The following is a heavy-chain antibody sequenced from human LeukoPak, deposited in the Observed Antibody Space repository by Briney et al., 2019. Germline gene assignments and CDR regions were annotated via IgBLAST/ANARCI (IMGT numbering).Heavy chain of an antibody. CDR1: GYTFTSYY. D-gene: IGHD6-19*01. J-gene: IGHJ4*02. CDR2: INPSGGST. Sequence: ASVKFSCKASGYTFTSYYMHWVGQAPGQGLEWMGIINPSGGSTSYAQKFQGRVTMTRDTSTSTVYMELSSLRSEDTAVYYCAREGQWLVIGGTNYFDYWGQGTLVTVSS. V-gene: IGHV1-46*01. CDR3: AREGQWLVIGGTNYFDY.